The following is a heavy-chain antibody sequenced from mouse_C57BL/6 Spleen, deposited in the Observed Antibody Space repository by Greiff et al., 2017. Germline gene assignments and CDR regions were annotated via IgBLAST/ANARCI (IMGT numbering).Heavy chain of an antibody. J-gene: IGHJ2*01. CDR2: IYPSDSET. D-gene: IGHD2-5*01. CDR3: ARWGSNYGFDY. CDR1: GYTFTSYW. Sequence: QVQLQQPGAELVRPGSSVKLSCKASGYTFTSYWMDWVKQRPGQGLEWIGNIYPSDSETHYNQKFKDKATLTVDKSSSTAYMQLSSLTSEDSAVYYCARWGSNYGFDYWGQGTTLTGSA. V-gene: IGHV1-61*01.